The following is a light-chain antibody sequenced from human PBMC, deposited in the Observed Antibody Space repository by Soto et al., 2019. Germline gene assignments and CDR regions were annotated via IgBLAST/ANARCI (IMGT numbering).Light chain of an antibody. V-gene: IGLV2-14*01. CDR2: EVS. CDR1: SSDVGGYNY. Sequence: QSALTQPASVSGSPGQSITLSCTGSSSDVGGYNYVSWYQQHPGKAPKLMIYEVSNRPSGVSNRFSGSKSGNTASLTISGLQAEDEADYYCSSYTSTTTLVFGGGIKLTVL. J-gene: IGLJ2*01. CDR3: SSYTSTTTLV.